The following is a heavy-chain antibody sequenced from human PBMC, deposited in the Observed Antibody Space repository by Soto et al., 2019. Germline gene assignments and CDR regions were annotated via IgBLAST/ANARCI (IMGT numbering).Heavy chain of an antibody. CDR1: GVSISSYY. V-gene: IGHV4-59*01. CDR2: IYYSGST. D-gene: IGHD2-2*01. J-gene: IGHJ5*02. Sequence: SDTLSLTCTVSGVSISSYYWSSIRQPPGKGLKWIGYIYYSGSTNYNPSLKSRVTISVDTSKNQFSLKLSSVTAADTAVYYCARGGYCSSTSCRLVNWFDPWGQGTLVT. CDR3: ARGGYCSSTSCRLVNWFDP.